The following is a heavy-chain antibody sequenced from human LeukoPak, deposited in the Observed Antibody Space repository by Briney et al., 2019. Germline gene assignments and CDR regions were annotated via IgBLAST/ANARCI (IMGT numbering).Heavy chain of an antibody. Sequence: PGGSLGLSCAASGFTFSTYAMSWVRQAPGKGLEWVSAIFGNGRTTYSADSVKGRFAISSDNSKNTLYLQMNSLRAEDTAVYYCARGRYDWNDVGYFDYWGQGTLVSVSS. V-gene: IGHV3-23*01. J-gene: IGHJ4*02. CDR1: GFTFSTYA. CDR3: ARGRYDWNDVGYFDY. D-gene: IGHD1-1*01. CDR2: IFGNGRTT.